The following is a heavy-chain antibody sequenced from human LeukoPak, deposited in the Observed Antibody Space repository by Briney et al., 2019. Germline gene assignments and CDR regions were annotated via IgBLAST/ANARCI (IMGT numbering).Heavy chain of an antibody. CDR3: ARQTMIVVATSRDAFDI. Sequence: ASETLSLTCTVSGYSISSGYYWGWIRQPPGKGLEWIGSIYHSGSTYYNPSLKSRVTISVDTSKNQFSLKLSSVTAADTAVYYCARQTMIVVATSRDAFDIWGQGTMVTVSS. CDR1: GYSISSGYY. V-gene: IGHV4-38-2*02. D-gene: IGHD3-22*01. J-gene: IGHJ3*02. CDR2: IYHSGST.